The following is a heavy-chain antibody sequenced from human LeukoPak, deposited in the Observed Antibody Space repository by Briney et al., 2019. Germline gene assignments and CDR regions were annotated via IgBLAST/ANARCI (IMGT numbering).Heavy chain of an antibody. J-gene: IGHJ4*02. Sequence: GGSLRLSCAASGFTFSHFWMSWVRQAPGKGLEWVTYIKKTGSETYYVDSVKGRFTITRDNTRNSLFLQMYSLRAEDTAVYFCAREDGYCSGGNCYSYFDSWGQGTLVTVSS. CDR2: IKKTGSET. D-gene: IGHD2-15*01. CDR3: AREDGYCSGGNCYSYFDS. V-gene: IGHV3-7*01. CDR1: GFTFSHFW.